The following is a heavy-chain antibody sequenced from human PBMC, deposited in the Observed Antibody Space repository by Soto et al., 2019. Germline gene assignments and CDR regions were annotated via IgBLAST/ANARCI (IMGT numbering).Heavy chain of an antibody. J-gene: IGHJ5*02. Sequence: SVKVSCKASGGTFSSYAIRWVRQAPGQGLEWMGGIIPMYGPAKYAQRFQGRVTITADESTTTVYMELTSLTSQDTAVYYCARVTSMVRGVIDNWFDPWGHGTLVTVSS. V-gene: IGHV1-69*13. CDR1: GGTFSSYA. CDR2: IIPMYGPA. CDR3: ARVTSMVRGVIDNWFDP. D-gene: IGHD3-10*01.